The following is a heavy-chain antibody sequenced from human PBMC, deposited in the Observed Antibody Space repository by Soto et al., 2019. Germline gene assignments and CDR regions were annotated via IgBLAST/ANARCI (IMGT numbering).Heavy chain of an antibody. CDR2: ISAYNGNT. CDR3: ARVGRLDYYGSGSYYTGKYYYYMAV. CDR1: GYTFTSYG. Sequence: ASVKVSCKASGYTFTSYGISWVRQAPGQGLEWMGWISAYNGNTNYAQKLQGRVTMTTDTSTSTAYMELRSLRSDDTAVYYCARVGRLDYYGSGSYYTGKYYYYMAVWGKGTTVTVSS. J-gene: IGHJ6*03. D-gene: IGHD3-10*01. V-gene: IGHV1-18*01.